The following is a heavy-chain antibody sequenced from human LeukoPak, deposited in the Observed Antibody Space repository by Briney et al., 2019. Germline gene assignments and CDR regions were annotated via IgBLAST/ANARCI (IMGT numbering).Heavy chain of an antibody. D-gene: IGHD3-16*02. CDR1: GFTLSSYW. V-gene: IGHV4-39*07. CDR2: IYYSGST. J-gene: IGHJ4*02. CDR3: ARRYYDYVWGSYRPRNNFDY. Sequence: GSLRLSCAASGFTLSSYWMTWVRQPPGKGLEWIGSIYYSGSTYYNPSLKSRVTISVDTSKNQFSLKLSSVTAADTAVYYCARRYYDYVWGSYRPRNNFDYWGQGTLVTVSS.